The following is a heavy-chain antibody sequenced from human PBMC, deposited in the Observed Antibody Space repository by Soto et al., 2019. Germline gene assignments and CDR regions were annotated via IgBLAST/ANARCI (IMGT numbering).Heavy chain of an antibody. D-gene: IGHD3-10*01. V-gene: IGHV4-59*08. CDR1: GGSNSSYY. CDR2: IYYSGST. Sequence: QVQLQESGPGLVKPSETLSLTCTVSGGSNSSYYWSWIRQPPGKGLEWIGYIYYSGSTNYNPSLKSRVTISVDTSKNQFSLKLSSVTAADTAVYYCAGRYGSCFDIWGQGTMVTVSS. J-gene: IGHJ3*02. CDR3: AGRYGSCFDI.